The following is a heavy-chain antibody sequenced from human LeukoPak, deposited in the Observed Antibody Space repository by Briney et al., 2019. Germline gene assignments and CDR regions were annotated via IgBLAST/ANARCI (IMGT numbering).Heavy chain of an antibody. Sequence: PGGSLRLSRAASGFTFSSYAMSWVRQAPGKGLEWVSAISGSGGSTYYADSVKGRFTISRDNSKNTLYLQMNSLRAEDTAVYYCAKASGITMIVVVITWFDYWGQGTLVTVSS. CDR3: AKASGITMIVVVITWFDY. D-gene: IGHD3-22*01. CDR2: ISGSGGST. J-gene: IGHJ4*02. CDR1: GFTFSSYA. V-gene: IGHV3-23*01.